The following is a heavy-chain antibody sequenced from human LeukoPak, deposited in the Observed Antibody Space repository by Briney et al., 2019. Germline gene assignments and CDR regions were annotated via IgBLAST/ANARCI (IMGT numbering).Heavy chain of an antibody. D-gene: IGHD1-26*01. CDR3: ARGGATKGRRFDY. V-gene: IGHV1-46*01. CDR1: GYTLTSYY. Sequence: ASVNVSCKASGYTLTSYYMHWLRQAAGQGLEWRGIINPSGGSTYYAQNFQGRVAMTRDTSTSTVYMELSSLRSEDTAVYYCARGGATKGRRFDYWGQGTLVTVSS. CDR2: INPSGGST. J-gene: IGHJ4*01.